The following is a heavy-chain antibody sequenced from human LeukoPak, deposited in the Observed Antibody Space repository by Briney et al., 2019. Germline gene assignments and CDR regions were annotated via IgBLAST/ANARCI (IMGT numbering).Heavy chain of an antibody. CDR3: ASTLIGIAVAGTVY. V-gene: IGHV4-4*02. Sequence: PSETLSLTCAVSGGSLSSSNWWSWVRQPPGKGLEWIGEIYHSGSTNYNPSLKSRVAIADDKSKDQFSLKLSSVTAADTAVYYCASTLIGIAVAGTVYWGQGTLVTVSS. D-gene: IGHD6-19*01. J-gene: IGHJ4*02. CDR2: IYHSGST. CDR1: GGSLSSSNW.